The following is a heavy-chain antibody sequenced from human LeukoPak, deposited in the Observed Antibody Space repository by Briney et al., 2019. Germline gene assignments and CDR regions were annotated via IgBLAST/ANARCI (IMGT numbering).Heavy chain of an antibody. CDR2: INPNSGGT. CDR3: ARDLRFVVVVAATSAFDI. V-gene: IGHV1-2*02. CDR1: GYTFTGYY. J-gene: IGHJ3*02. D-gene: IGHD2-15*01. Sequence: ASVKVSCKASGYTFTGYYMHWVRQAPGQGLEWMGWINPNSGGTNYAQRFQGRVTMTRDTSTSTAYMELSRLRSDDTAVYYCARDLRFVVVVAATSAFDIWGQGTMVTVSS.